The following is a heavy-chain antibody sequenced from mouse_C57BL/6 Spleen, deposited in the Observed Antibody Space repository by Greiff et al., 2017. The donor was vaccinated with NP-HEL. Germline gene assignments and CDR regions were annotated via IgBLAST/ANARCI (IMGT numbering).Heavy chain of an antibody. CDR1: GYTFTSYW. D-gene: IGHD1-1*01. Sequence: QVQLKQPGAELVKPGASVKMSCKASGYTFTSYWITWVKQRPGQGLEWIGDIYPGSGSTNYNEKFKSKATLTVDTSSSTAYMQLSSLTSEDSAVYYCARKTERFITDAMDYWGQGTSVTVSS. CDR2: IYPGSGST. CDR3: ARKTERFITDAMDY. V-gene: IGHV1-55*01. J-gene: IGHJ4*01.